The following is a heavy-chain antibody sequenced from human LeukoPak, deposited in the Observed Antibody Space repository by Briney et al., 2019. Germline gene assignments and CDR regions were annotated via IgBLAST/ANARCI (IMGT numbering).Heavy chain of an antibody. D-gene: IGHD3-10*01. CDR1: GGSFSGYY. J-gene: IGHJ5*02. V-gene: IGHV4-34*01. Sequence: SETLSLTCAVYGGSFSGYYWSWIRQPPGKGLEWIGEINHSGSTNYNPSLKSRVTISVDTSKNQFSLKLSSVTAADTAVYYCARSSDRGVIDWFGPWGQGTLVTVSS. CDR3: ARSSDRGVIDWFGP. CDR2: INHSGST.